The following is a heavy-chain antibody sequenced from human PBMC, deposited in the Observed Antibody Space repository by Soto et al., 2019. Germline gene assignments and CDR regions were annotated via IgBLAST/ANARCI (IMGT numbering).Heavy chain of an antibody. CDR2: INPNSGGT. J-gene: IGHJ4*02. Sequence: ASVKVSCKASGYTFTGYYMHWVRQAPGQGLEWMGWINPNSGGTNYAQKFQGRVTMTRDTSISTAYMELSRLRTDDSAVYYCARGWELIHFYFESWGQGTLVSVSS. V-gene: IGHV1-2*02. D-gene: IGHD1-26*01. CDR1: GYTFTGYY. CDR3: ARGWELIHFYFES.